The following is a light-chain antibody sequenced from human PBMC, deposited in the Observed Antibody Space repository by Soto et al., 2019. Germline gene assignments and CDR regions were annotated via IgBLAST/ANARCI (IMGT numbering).Light chain of an antibody. V-gene: IGKV4-1*01. CDR1: QSVLYSSNNKNY. CDR3: QQYYSTPFT. J-gene: IGKJ3*01. Sequence: DIVMTQSPDSLAVSLGERATINCKSSQSVLYSSNNKNYLAWYQQKPGQPPKLLIYWASTRESGVPDRFSGSGYGTDFTLTISSLQAEDVAVYYCQQYYSTPFTFGPGTKVDIQ. CDR2: WAS.